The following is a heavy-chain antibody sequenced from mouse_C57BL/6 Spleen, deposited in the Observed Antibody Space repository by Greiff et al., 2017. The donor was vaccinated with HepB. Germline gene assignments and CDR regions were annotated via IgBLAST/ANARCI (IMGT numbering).Heavy chain of an antibody. V-gene: IGHV1-54*01. CDR2: INPGSGGT. D-gene: IGHD1-1*01. CDR3: ARYYYGSSLDY. Sequence: QVQLKESGAELVRPGTSVKVSCKASGYAFTNYLIEWVKQRPGQGLEWIGVINPGSGGTNYNEKFKGKATLTVDKSSSTAYMQLSSLTSEDSAVYFCARYYYGSSLDYWGQGTTLTVSS. CDR1: GYAFTNYL. J-gene: IGHJ2*01.